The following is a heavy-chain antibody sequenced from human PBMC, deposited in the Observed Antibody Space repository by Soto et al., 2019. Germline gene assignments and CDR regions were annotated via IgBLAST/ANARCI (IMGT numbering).Heavy chain of an antibody. D-gene: IGHD3-10*01. Sequence: PGGSLRLSCACSGFSFSNYWMHWVRQAPGKGPVWLSRISHDATSTSYADFVKGRFTGSRDNAKNTVYLQMNSLRPEDTAVYYCARGGHYGSERDNWFDPCGQGTLVTVSS. CDR2: ISHDATST. J-gene: IGHJ5*02. CDR1: GFSFSNYW. V-gene: IGHV3-74*01. CDR3: ARGGHYGSERDNWFDP.